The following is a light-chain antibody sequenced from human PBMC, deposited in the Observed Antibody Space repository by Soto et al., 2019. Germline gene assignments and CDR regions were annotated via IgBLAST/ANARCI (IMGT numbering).Light chain of an antibody. J-gene: IGKJ4*01. CDR3: QQRSNWPLT. V-gene: IGKV3-11*01. CDR2: DAS. Sequence: EIVLTQSPATLSLSPGERATVSCRASQSVSSYLAWYQQKPGQAPRLLIYDASNRATGIPARFSGSGSGTDFTLTISSLEPEDFAVYYCQQRSNWPLTFGGGTKMEIK. CDR1: QSVSSY.